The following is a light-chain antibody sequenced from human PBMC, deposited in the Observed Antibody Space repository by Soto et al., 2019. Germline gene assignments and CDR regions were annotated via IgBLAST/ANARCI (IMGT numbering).Light chain of an antibody. Sequence: SALTQPPSASGSPGQSVTISCTGTNSDVGAYNYVSWYQQHPGKAPKLMISEVSKRPSGVPDRFSGSKSGNTASLTVSGLQAEDEADYYCSSYAGSNNFVFGTGTKVTVL. CDR3: SSYAGSNNFV. CDR1: NSDVGAYNY. V-gene: IGLV2-8*01. CDR2: EVS. J-gene: IGLJ1*01.